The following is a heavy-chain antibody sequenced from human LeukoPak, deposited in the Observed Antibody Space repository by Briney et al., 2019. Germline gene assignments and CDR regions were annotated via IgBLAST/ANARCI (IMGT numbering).Heavy chain of an antibody. V-gene: IGHV3-21*01. J-gene: IGHJ4*02. CDR1: GFTFSSYS. Sequence: PGGSLRLSCAASGFTFSSYSMNWVRQAPGKGLEGVSSISSSSSYIYYADSVKGRFTISRDNAKNSLYLQMNSLRAEDTAVYYCARDPFTSGDYYDSSAYSGYWGQGTLVTVSS. D-gene: IGHD3-22*01. CDR2: ISSSSSYI. CDR3: ARDPFTSGDYYDSSAYSGY.